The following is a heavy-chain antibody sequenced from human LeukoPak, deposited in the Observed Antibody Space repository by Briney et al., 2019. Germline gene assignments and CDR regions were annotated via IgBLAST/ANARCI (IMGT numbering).Heavy chain of an antibody. J-gene: IGHJ5*02. CDR2: ISAYNGNT. D-gene: IGHD3-22*01. V-gene: IGHV1-18*01. CDR1: GGTFSSYA. CDR3: ARTIQYYYDSSGFRNWFDP. Sequence: ASVKVSCKASGGTFSSYAISWVRQAPGQGLEWMGWISAYNGNTNYAQKLQGRVTMTTDTSTSTAYMELRSLRSDDTAVYYCARTIQYYYDSSGFRNWFDPWGQGTLVTVSS.